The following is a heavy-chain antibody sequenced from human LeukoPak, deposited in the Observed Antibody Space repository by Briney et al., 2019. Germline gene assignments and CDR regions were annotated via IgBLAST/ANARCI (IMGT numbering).Heavy chain of an antibody. CDR1: GGSISTYY. J-gene: IGHJ4*02. D-gene: IGHD6-19*01. Sequence: SETLSLTCTVSGGSISTYYWGWIRQPPGKGLEYIGYIYYTGSTNYNPSLKSRVTISVDTSKNQFSLKLSSVTAADTAEYYCARDGKGAVSLFDYWGQGTLVTVSS. V-gene: IGHV4-59*01. CDR2: IYYTGST. CDR3: ARDGKGAVSLFDY.